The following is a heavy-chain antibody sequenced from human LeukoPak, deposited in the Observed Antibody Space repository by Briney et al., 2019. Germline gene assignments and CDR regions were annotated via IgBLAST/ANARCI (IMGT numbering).Heavy chain of an antibody. V-gene: IGHV3-33*03. D-gene: IGHD6-13*01. J-gene: IGHJ3*02. CDR3: ASGIAAAGSYASDI. CDR1: GFTFSNCA. CDR2: IWYDGSNK. Sequence: GKSLRLSCAASGFTFSNCAMHWVRQAPGKGLEWMAVIWYDGSNKYYADSVKGRFTISRDNSKKTLYLQMNSLRAEDTAVYYCASGIAAAGSYASDIWGQGTMVTVSS.